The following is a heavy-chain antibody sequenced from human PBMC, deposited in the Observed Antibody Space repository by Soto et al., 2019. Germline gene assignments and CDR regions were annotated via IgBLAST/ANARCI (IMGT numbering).Heavy chain of an antibody. J-gene: IGHJ3*02. CDR1: GFTFSSYW. CDR3: ARVKGYGDLKERDAFDI. CDR2: INSDGSST. V-gene: IGHV3-74*01. Sequence: EVQLVESGGGLVQPGGSLRLSCAASGFTFSSYWMHWVRQAPGKGLVWVSRINSDGSSTSYADSVKGRFTISRDNAKNTLYLQMNSLRAEDTAVYYCARVKGYGDLKERDAFDIWGQGTMVTVSS. D-gene: IGHD4-17*01.